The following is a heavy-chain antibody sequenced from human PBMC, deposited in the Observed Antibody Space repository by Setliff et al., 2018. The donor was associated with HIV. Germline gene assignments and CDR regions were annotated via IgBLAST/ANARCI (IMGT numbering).Heavy chain of an antibody. CDR3: APGEGVASTYYHD. CDR1: DDSVSTFY. Sequence: TSETLSLTCTVSDDSVSTFYWNRIRQPPGKGLEWIGFIHHTGSTVSNPSLKSRVTILMDLSRNQLSLHLASVTTADTAVYFCAPGEGVASTYYHDWGQGTQVTVSS. V-gene: IGHV4-59*02. J-gene: IGHJ4*01. D-gene: IGHD3-3*01. CDR2: IHHTGST.